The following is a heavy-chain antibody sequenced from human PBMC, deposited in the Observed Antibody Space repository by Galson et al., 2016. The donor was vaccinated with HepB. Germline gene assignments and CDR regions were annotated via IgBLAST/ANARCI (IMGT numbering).Heavy chain of an antibody. V-gene: IGHV1-69*13. J-gene: IGHJ3*02. CDR2: IIPIFATP. CDR1: GDTFSNYA. Sequence: SVKVSCKASGDTFSNYAISWVRQAPGHGLEWMGVIIPIFATPNYAQKFQGRVTITADDSTSTAYMELSSLRPEDTAIYYCARGRNRGYPPRVAFNIWGQGTMVTVSS. CDR3: ARGRNRGYPPRVAFNI. D-gene: IGHD3-22*01.